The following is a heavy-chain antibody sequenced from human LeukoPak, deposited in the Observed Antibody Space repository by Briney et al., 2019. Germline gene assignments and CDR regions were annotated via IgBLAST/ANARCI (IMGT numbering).Heavy chain of an antibody. CDR1: GFTFSSYA. V-gene: IGHV3-30-3*01. D-gene: IGHD3-3*01. Sequence: GGSLRLSCAASGFTFSSYAMHWVRQAPGKGLEWVAVISYDGSNKYYADSVKGRFTISRDNSKNTLYLQMNSLRSEDTAVYYCASPGDFWGGYNYWGQGTLVIVSS. CDR2: ISYDGSNK. CDR3: ASPGDFWGGYNY. J-gene: IGHJ4*02.